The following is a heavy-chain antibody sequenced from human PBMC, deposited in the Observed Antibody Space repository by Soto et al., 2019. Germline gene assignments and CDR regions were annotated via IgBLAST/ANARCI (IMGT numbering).Heavy chain of an antibody. CDR3: ARIRFGGYYFDY. V-gene: IGHV2-70*01. J-gene: IGHJ4*02. CDR2: IDWDDDK. CDR1: GFSLSTSGMC. Sequence: SGPTLVNPTQTLTLTCTFSGFSLSTSGMCVSWIRQPPGKALEWLALIDWDDDKYYSTSLKTRPTISKDTSKNQVVLTMTNMDPVDTATYYCARIRFGGYYFDYWGQGTLVTVSS. D-gene: IGHD3-10*01.